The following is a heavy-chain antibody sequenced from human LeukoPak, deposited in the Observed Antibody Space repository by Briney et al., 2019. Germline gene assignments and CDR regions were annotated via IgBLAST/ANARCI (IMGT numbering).Heavy chain of an antibody. CDR2: IYPGESDT. D-gene: IGHD3-22*01. V-gene: IGHV5-51*01. CDR1: GYSFTSYW. CDR3: ARALYYYDSSGYYAEEFYFDY. Sequence: GESLKISCKGSGYSFTSYWIGWVRQMPGKGLEWMGIIYPGESDTRYSPSFQGQVTISADKSISTAYLQWNSLKASDTAMYYCARALYYYDSSGYYAEEFYFDYWGQGTLVTVSS. J-gene: IGHJ4*02.